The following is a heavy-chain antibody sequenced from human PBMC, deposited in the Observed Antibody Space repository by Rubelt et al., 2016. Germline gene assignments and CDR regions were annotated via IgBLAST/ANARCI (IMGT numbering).Heavy chain of an antibody. CDR2: INYSRST. J-gene: IGHJ4*02. D-gene: IGHD2-8*01. V-gene: IGHV4-34*01. Sequence: QVQLQQWGAGLLKPSETLSLTCAVYGGSFSGYYWSWIRQPPGKGLEWIGEINYSRSTAYNPSLTSRVTISLDTSKNQFSLKLSSVTAADTAVYYCARKFTNYATYYVDYWGQGTLVTVSS. CDR3: ARKFTNYATYYVDY. CDR1: GGSFSGYY.